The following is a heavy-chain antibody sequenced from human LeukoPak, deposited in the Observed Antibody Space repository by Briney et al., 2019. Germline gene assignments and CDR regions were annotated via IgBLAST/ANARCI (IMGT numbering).Heavy chain of an antibody. Sequence: SVKVSCKASGGTLSSYAISWVRQAPGQGLEWMGGIIPIFGTANYAQKFQGRVTITADESTSTAYMELSSLRSEDTAVYYCARSDYYYYGMDVWGQGTTVTVSS. CDR3: ARSDYYYYGMDV. CDR2: IIPIFGTA. CDR1: GGTLSSYA. V-gene: IGHV1-69*13. J-gene: IGHJ6*02.